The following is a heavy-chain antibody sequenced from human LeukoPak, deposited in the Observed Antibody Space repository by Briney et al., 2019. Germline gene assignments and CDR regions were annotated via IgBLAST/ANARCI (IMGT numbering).Heavy chain of an antibody. CDR2: ISSSSSYI. J-gene: IGHJ4*02. CDR3: ARDGGSDYYDSSGYYYGGTDY. Sequence: GGSLRLSCAASGFTFSSYSMNWVRQAPGKGLEWVSSISSSSSYIYYADSVKGRFTISRDNAKNSLYLQMNSLRAEDTAVYYCARDGGSDYYDSSGYYYGGTDYWGQGTLVTVSS. CDR1: GFTFSSYS. D-gene: IGHD3-22*01. V-gene: IGHV3-21*01.